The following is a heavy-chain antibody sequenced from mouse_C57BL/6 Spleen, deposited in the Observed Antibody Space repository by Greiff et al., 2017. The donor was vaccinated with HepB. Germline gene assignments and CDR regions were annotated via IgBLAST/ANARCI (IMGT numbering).Heavy chain of an antibody. J-gene: IGHJ1*03. CDR1: GYTFTEYT. CDR3: ARHEAPYDYGEGNWYFDV. D-gene: IGHD2-4*01. CDR2: FYPGSGSI. V-gene: IGHV1-62-2*01. Sequence: QVQLQQSGAELVKPGASVKLSCKASGYTFTEYTIHWVKQRSGQGLEWIGWFYPGSGSIKYNEKFKDKATLTADKSSSTVYMELSRLTSEDSAVYFCARHEAPYDYGEGNWYFDVWGTGTTVTVSS.